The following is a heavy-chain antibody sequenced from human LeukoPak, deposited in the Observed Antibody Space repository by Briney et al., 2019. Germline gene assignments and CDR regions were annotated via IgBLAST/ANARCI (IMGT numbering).Heavy chain of an antibody. V-gene: IGHV3-53*01. J-gene: IGHJ1*01. CDR1: GFSVSSNY. Sequence: GGSLRLSCAASGFSVSSNYMSWVRQAPGKGLEWVSVIYSGGSTYYADSVKGRFTISRDNSKNTLYLQMKSLRAEDTAVYYCARTDETAPAEDFQYWGQGTLVTVSS. CDR3: ARTDETAPAEDFQY. D-gene: IGHD2-21*02. CDR2: IYSGGST.